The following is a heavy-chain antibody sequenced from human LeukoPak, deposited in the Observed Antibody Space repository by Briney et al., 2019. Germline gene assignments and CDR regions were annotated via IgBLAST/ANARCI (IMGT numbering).Heavy chain of an antibody. CDR3: ARTRYSGSYGGADY. CDR1: GFTFDAYG. V-gene: IGHV3-20*01. Sequence: GGSLRLSCAVSGFTFDAYGMTWVRQAPGKGLEWVSGINWNGGSTGYADSVKGRFTISRDNAKNSLYLQMNSLRAEDTALYHCARTRYSGSYGGADYWGQGTLVTVSS. J-gene: IGHJ4*02. CDR2: INWNGGST. D-gene: IGHD1-26*01.